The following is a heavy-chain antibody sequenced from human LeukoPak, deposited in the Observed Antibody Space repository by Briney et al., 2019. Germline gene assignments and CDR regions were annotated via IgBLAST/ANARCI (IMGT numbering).Heavy chain of an antibody. D-gene: IGHD3-3*01. Sequence: SQTLSLTCTVSGGSISSGGYYWSWIRQHPGKGLGWIGYIYYSGSTYYNPSLKSRVTISVDTSKNQFSLKLSSVTAADTAVYYCAREYYDFWSGYTYYYGMDVWGQGTTVTVSS. CDR2: IYYSGST. V-gene: IGHV4-31*03. CDR3: AREYYDFWSGYTYYYGMDV. J-gene: IGHJ6*02. CDR1: GGSISSGGYY.